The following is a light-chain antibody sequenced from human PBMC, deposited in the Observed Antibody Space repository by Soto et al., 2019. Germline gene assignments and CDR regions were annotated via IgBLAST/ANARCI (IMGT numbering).Light chain of an antibody. Sequence: EIGLTQSPGTLSLSPGERATLSCRASQSVSSNYLAWYQQKPGQAPRLLIYGSSTRATGVPAGFSGSGSGADFTLTISNLQSEDFAVYYCQQYTNWPPITFGQGTRLEIK. J-gene: IGKJ5*01. CDR2: GSS. CDR3: QQYTNWPPIT. CDR1: QSVSSN. V-gene: IGKV3-15*01.